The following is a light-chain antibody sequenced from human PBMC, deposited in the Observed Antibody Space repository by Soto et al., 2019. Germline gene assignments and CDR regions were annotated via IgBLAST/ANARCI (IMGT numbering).Light chain of an antibody. V-gene: IGKV3-15*01. CDR1: QSISNN. Sequence: EIVMTQSPATLSVSPGERATLSCRASQSISNNLAWYQQKPGQAPRLLIYGASTRATGIPARFSGSGSGTEFTLTISSLQSEDFAVYYCQQYGSSPPITFGQGTRLEI. CDR3: QQYGSSPPIT. J-gene: IGKJ5*01. CDR2: GAS.